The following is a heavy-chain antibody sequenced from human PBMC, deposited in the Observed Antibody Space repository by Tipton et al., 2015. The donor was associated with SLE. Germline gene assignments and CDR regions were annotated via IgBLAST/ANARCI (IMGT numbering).Heavy chain of an antibody. CDR2: IYYSGST. V-gene: IGHV4-59*01. CDR1: GASITTYY. J-gene: IGHJ5*02. Sequence: TLSLTCTVSGASITTYYWSWIRQPPGKGLEWIGYIYYSGSTNNNPSLKSRVTISVDTSKNQFSLKLSSVTAADTAVYYCARDSNWFDPWGQGTLVTVSS. CDR3: ARDSNWFDP.